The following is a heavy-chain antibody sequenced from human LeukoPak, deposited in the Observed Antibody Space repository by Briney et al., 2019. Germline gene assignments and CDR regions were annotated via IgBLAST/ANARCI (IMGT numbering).Heavy chain of an antibody. V-gene: IGHV3-7*01. D-gene: IGHD2-2*01. J-gene: IGHJ4*02. CDR1: GFTFSNYW. CDR2: IKQDESEK. Sequence: GGSLRLSCSASGFTFSNYWMSWVRQAPGKGLEWVANIKQDESEKYYVDSVKGRFTISRDNAKSSLYLQMNSLRAEGTAVYYCARALDSSSSRYQAFEEWGQGTLVTVSS. CDR3: ARALDSSSSRYQAFEE.